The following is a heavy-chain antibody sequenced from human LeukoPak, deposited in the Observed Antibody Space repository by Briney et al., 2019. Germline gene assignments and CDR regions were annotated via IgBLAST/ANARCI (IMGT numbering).Heavy chain of an antibody. D-gene: IGHD3-10*01. CDR3: ARAAVRGVIHYYYYGMDV. V-gene: IGHV4-34*01. J-gene: IGHJ6*02. Sequence: SETLSLTCAVYGGSFSGYYWSWIRQPPGKGLEWIGEINHSGSTNYNPSLKSRVTISVDTSKNQFSLKLSSVTAADTAVYYCARAAVRGVIHYYYYGMDVWGQGTTVTASS. CDR1: GGSFSGYY. CDR2: INHSGST.